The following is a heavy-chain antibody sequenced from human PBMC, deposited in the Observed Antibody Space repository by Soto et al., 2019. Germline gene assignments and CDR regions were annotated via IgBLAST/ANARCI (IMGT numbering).Heavy chain of an antibody. Sequence: SETLSLTCTVSGGSISSSSYYWGWIRQPPGKELEWIGSIYYSGSTYYNPSLKSRVTISVDTSKNQFSLKLSSVTAADTAVYYCARHVSTGYSYGYYYYMDVWGKGTTVTVSS. CDR2: IYYSGST. D-gene: IGHD5-18*01. J-gene: IGHJ6*03. V-gene: IGHV4-39*01. CDR3: ARHVSTGYSYGYYYYMDV. CDR1: GGSISSSSYY.